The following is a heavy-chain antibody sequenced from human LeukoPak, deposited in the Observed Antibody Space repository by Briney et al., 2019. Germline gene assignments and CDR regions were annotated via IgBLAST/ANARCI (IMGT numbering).Heavy chain of an antibody. CDR1: GGTFSSYA. CDR2: IIPILGIA. V-gene: IGHV1-69*04. Sequence: SVKVSCKASGGTFSSYAISWVRQAPGQGLEWMGRIIPILGIANYAQKFQGRVTITADKSTSTAYMKLSSLRSGDTAVYYCARGPMTTVTNYYYYYGMDVWGQGTTVTVSS. D-gene: IGHD4-11*01. CDR3: ARGPMTTVTNYYYYYGMDV. J-gene: IGHJ6*02.